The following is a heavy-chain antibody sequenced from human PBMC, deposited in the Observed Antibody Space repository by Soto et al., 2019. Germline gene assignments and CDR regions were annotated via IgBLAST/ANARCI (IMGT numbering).Heavy chain of an antibody. CDR2: INAGNGNT. Sequence: GASVKVSCKASGYTFTSYSMQWVRQAPGQRLEWMGWINAGNGNTKYSQKFQGRVTITRDTSASAAYMELSSLSSEDTAVYYCARAVAVPADFDYWGQGTLVTVSS. D-gene: IGHD6-19*01. CDR1: GYTFTSYS. V-gene: IGHV1-3*01. CDR3: ARAVAVPADFDY. J-gene: IGHJ4*02.